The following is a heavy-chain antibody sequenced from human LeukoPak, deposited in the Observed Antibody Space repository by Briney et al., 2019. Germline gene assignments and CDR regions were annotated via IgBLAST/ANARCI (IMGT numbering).Heavy chain of an antibody. D-gene: IGHD4/OR15-4a*01. J-gene: IGHJ4*02. CDR2: ISAYNGNT. Sequence: ASVKVSCKASGYTFTSYGISWVRQAPGQGLEWMGWISAYNGNTNYAQKLQGRVTMTTDTSTGTAYMELRSLRSDDTAVYYCARDHEPMKYYGTSDYWGQGTLVTVSS. CDR1: GYTFTSYG. V-gene: IGHV1-18*01. CDR3: ARDHEPMKYYGTSDY.